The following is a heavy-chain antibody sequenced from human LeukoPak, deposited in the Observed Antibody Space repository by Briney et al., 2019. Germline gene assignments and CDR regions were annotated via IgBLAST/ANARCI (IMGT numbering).Heavy chain of an antibody. CDR3: ARWIAQSGNARVLDY. CDR2: ISGSGSNT. V-gene: IGHV3-23*01. Sequence: PGGSLRLSCVASEFTFSSYAMSWVRQAPGKGLEWVSSISGSGSNTYYADSAKGRFTISRDNSKNTLYLQMNSLGAEDTAVYYCARWIAQSGNARVLDYWGQGTLVTVSS. CDR1: EFTFSSYA. J-gene: IGHJ4*02. D-gene: IGHD1-26*01.